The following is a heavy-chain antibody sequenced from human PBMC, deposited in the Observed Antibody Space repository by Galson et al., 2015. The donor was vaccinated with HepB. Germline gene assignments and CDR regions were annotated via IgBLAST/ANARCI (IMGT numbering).Heavy chain of an antibody. CDR2: IWYDGSNK. D-gene: IGHD6-13*01. CDR1: GFTFSSYG. J-gene: IGHJ6*02. V-gene: IGHV3-33*08. Sequence: SLRLSCAASGFTFSSYGMHWVRQAPGKGLEWVAVIWYDGSNKYYADSVKGRFTISRDNSKNTLYLQMNSLRAEDTAVYYCARENSRQSSSWPNRPLSYYYYGMDVWGQGTTVTVSS. CDR3: ARENSRQSSSWPNRPLSYYYYGMDV.